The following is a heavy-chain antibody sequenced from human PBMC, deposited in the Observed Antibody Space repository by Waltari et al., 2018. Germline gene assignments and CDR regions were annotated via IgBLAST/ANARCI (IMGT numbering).Heavy chain of an antibody. CDR2: FDPEDAET. J-gene: IGHJ6*03. CDR1: GYTLTGLS. D-gene: IGHD2-15*01. CDR3: HLMARHIVVVAGATPSYYSYMDV. V-gene: IGHV1-24*01. Sequence: QVQVIQSGAEVKKPGASVRVSCKVSGYTLTGLSMHWVRHVPGKGLEWLGRFDPEDAETLSEQEFQGRVTMTEDTSKDTAYMEMGSLRPDATAVYYCHLMARHIVVVAGATPSYYSYMDVWGRGTTVTVSS.